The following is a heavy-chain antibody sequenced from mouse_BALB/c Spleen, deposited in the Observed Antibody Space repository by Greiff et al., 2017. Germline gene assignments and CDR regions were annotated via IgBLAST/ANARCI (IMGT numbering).Heavy chain of an antibody. CDR1: GYTFSSYW. J-gene: IGHJ4*01. V-gene: IGHV1-9*01. D-gene: IGHD1-2*01. CDR3: ARVLRLDYAMDY. CDR2: ILPGSGST. Sequence: VQLHQSGAELMKPGASVKISCKATGYTFSSYWIEWVKQRPGHGLEWIGEILPGSGSTNYNEKFKGKATFTADTSSNTAYMQLSSLTSEDSAVYYCARVLRLDYAMDYWGQGTSVTVSS.